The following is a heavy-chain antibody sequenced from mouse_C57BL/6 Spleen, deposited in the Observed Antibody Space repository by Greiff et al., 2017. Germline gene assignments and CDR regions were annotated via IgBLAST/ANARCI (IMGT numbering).Heavy chain of an antibody. J-gene: IGHJ4*01. CDR3: ACSGSWLSGTGYAMDY. Sequence: VQLQQSGAELARPGASVKLSCKASGYTFTSYGISWVKQRTGQGLEWIGEIYPRSGNTYYNEKFKGKATLTADKSSSTAYMELRSLTSEDSAVYFGACSGSWLSGTGYAMDYWGQGTSVTVSS. V-gene: IGHV1-81*01. CDR1: GYTFTSYG. CDR2: IYPRSGNT. D-gene: IGHD4-1*01.